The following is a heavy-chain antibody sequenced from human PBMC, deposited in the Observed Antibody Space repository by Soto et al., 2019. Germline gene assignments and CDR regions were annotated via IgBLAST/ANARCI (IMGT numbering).Heavy chain of an antibody. D-gene: IGHD3-3*01. CDR1: GFTFSSDA. CDR2: ISGSGGST. V-gene: IGHV3-23*01. Sequence: PGGSLRLSCAASGFTFSSDAMSWVRQAPGKGLEWVSGISGSGGSTYYADSVKGRFTNSRDNSKNTLYLQMNSLRAEDTAVYYCAKEGGITIFGVVPNSDYGMDVWGQGTTVTVSS. J-gene: IGHJ6*02. CDR3: AKEGGITIFGVVPNSDYGMDV.